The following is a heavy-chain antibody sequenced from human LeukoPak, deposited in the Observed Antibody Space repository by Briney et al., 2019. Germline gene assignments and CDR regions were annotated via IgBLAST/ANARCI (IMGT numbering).Heavy chain of an antibody. Sequence: GGALRLSCAASGFTFSNHGMNWVRQAPGKGLEWVSGISPSGDIRYYADSVKGRFTISRDNSKNTLYLEVISLTAEDTAVYYCAKDDAWLRFGEWSQGTLVTVSS. V-gene: IGHV3-23*01. CDR1: GFTFSNHG. D-gene: IGHD3-10*01. CDR3: AKDDAWLRFGE. J-gene: IGHJ4*02. CDR2: ISPSGDIR.